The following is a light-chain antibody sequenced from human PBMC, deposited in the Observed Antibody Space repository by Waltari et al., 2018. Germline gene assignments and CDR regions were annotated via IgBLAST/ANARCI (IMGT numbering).Light chain of an antibody. CDR1: QSVLYSSENKNY. Sequence: IVMTQFPDSLAVYLGESDTIHCTYRQSVLYSSENKNYLAWYQQKPGQPPKLLIYWASNRESGVPDRFSGSGSGTDFTLTISSLQAADVAVYYCHQYYDTPRTFGQGTKVEIK. J-gene: IGKJ1*01. V-gene: IGKV4-1*01. CDR3: HQYYDTPRT. CDR2: WAS.